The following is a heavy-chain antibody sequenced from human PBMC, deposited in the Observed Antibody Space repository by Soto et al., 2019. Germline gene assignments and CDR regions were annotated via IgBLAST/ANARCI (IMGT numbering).Heavy chain of an antibody. Sequence: QVQLVQSGAEVKKRGASVKVSCKASGYTFTSYGISWVREAPGQGLEWMGWISAYNGNTNYAQKLQGRVTMTTDTSTSTAYMELRSLRSDDTAVYYCARRFDYDSSGYYCPSYFDLWGRGTLVTVSS. V-gene: IGHV1-18*01. CDR1: GYTFTSYG. CDR3: ARRFDYDSSGYYCPSYFDL. D-gene: IGHD3-22*01. CDR2: ISAYNGNT. J-gene: IGHJ2*01.